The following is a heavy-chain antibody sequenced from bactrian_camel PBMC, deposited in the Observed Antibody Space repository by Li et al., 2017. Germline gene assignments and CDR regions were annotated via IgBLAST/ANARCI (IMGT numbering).Heavy chain of an antibody. D-gene: IGHD1*01. CDR3: VGDTNVG. CDR1: GITFDSVW. Sequence: HVQLVESGGGLVQPGGSLRLACAASGITFDSVWMFWVRQGPGKGLEWVGSISPSGDSPSYGDAVKGRFTISRDNAKNTMFLQMNSLNPEDTAVYYCVGDTNVGWGQGTQVTVSS. J-gene: IGHJ4*01. V-gene: IGHV3S1*01. CDR2: ISPSGDSP.